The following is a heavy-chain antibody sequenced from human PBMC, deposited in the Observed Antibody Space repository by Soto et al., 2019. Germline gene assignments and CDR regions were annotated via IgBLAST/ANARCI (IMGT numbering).Heavy chain of an antibody. Sequence: QVQLQESGPGLVRPSQTMSLTCTLSGDSISSDGYYWSWIRQRPGKGLAWIGDFYYSGTTSYYPSLRSRLTISVDTSKNQFSLRLSSVTATDTAVYYCARRHDILTGSDSFDVWGRGTLVTVSS. D-gene: IGHD3-9*01. CDR2: FYYSGTT. V-gene: IGHV4-31*03. J-gene: IGHJ3*01. CDR1: GDSISSDGYY. CDR3: ARRHDILTGSDSFDV.